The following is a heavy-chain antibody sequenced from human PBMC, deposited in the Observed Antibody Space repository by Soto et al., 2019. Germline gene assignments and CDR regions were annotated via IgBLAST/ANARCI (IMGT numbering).Heavy chain of an antibody. V-gene: IGHV1-8*01. CDR2: MNPNSGNT. CDR1: GYTFTSYD. CDR3: AREISGSYRFDY. J-gene: IGHJ4*02. D-gene: IGHD1-26*01. Sequence: GASVKVSCKASGYTFTSYDINWVRQATGQGLEWMGWMNPNSGNTAYAQKFQGGVTMTRNTSISTAYMELSSLRSEDTAVYYCAREISGSYRFDYWGQGTLVTVSS.